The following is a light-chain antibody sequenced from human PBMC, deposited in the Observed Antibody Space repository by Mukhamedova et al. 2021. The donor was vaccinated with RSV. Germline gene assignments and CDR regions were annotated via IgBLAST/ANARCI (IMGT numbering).Light chain of an antibody. CDR3: QQCGGSPLT. J-gene: IGKJ4*01. CDR1: QSVSSSY. CDR2: GAS. Sequence: GERATLSCRASQSVSSSYLAWYQQKPGQAPRLLFYGASSRATGIPDRFRGSGSGTDFTLTISRLEPEDCAVYYCQQCGGSPLTFG. V-gene: IGKV3-20*01.